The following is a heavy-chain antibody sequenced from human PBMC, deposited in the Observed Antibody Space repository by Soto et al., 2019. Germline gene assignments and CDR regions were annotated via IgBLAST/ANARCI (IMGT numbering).Heavy chain of an antibody. CDR1: GFTFSSYA. CDR2: ISYDGSNK. J-gene: IGHJ4*02. V-gene: IGHV3-30-3*01. D-gene: IGHD3-22*01. Sequence: GGSLILSCAASGFTFSSYAMHWVRQKPGKGLEWVAVISYDGSNKYYADSVKGRFTISRDNSKNTLYLQMNSLRAEDTAVYYCARDSPYYDSSGFFDYWGQGTLVTVSS. CDR3: ARDSPYYDSSGFFDY.